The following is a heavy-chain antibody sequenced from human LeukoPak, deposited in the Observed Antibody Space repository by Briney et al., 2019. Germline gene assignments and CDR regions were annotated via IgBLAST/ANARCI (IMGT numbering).Heavy chain of an antibody. V-gene: IGHV3-30*04. CDR3: ARERATSFDY. CDR1: GFTFSSYA. D-gene: IGHD5-12*01. Sequence: GGSLRLSCAASGFTFSSYAMHWVRQAPGKGLEWVAVISYDGSNKYYADSVKGRFTISRDNSKNTLYLQMNSLRAEDTAVYYCARERATSFDYWGQGTLVTVSS. J-gene: IGHJ4*02. CDR2: ISYDGSNK.